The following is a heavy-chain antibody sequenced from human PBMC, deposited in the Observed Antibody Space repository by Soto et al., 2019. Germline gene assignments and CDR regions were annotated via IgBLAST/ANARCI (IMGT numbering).Heavy chain of an antibody. D-gene: IGHD1-1*01. CDR1: GFTFSSYS. CDR2: ISSSSSYI. CDR3: ARATEERYLGGDFDY. Sequence: GSLRLSCAASGFTFSSYSMNWVRQAPGKGLEWVSSISSSSSYIYYADSVKGRFTISRDNAKNSLYLQMNSLRAEDTAVYYCARATEERYLGGDFDYWGQGTLVTVSS. J-gene: IGHJ4*02. V-gene: IGHV3-21*01.